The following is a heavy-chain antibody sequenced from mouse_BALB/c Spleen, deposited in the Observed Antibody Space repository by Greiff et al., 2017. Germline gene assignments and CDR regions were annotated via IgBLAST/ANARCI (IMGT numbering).Heavy chain of an antibody. CDR2: IDTSDSYT. CDR1: GYTFTDYW. J-gene: IGHJ1*01. V-gene: IGHV1-69*01. Sequence: QVQLQQPGAELVMPGASVKMSCKASGYTFTDYWMHWVKQRPGQGLEWIGAIDTSDSYTSYNQKFKGKATLTVDETSSTAYMQLSSLTSEDSAVYYCARRAYYRCGYWYFDVWGAGTTVTVSS. D-gene: IGHD2-14*01. CDR3: ARRAYYRCGYWYFDV.